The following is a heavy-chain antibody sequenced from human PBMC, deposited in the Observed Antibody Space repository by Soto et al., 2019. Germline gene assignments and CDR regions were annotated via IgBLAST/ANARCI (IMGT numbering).Heavy chain of an antibody. Sequence: QVDLVQSGGEVKQPGASVKLSCRASGFTFIRSGFIWVRQVPGQGLEWMGWIRGYNGDTAYTQNVQGRATISADTFTSTAYLELRRLTSDATALYFCARKGQGQASDLWGQGTHVTVS. CDR3: ARKGQGQASDL. CDR1: GFTFIRSG. V-gene: IGHV1-18*04. J-gene: IGHJ3*01. CDR2: IRGYNGDT.